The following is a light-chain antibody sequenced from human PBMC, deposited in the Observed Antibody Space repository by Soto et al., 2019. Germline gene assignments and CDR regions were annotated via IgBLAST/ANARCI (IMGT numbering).Light chain of an antibody. J-gene: IGKJ3*01. CDR2: GAS. CDR3: QQYDNLPPFT. Sequence: DIQMTQSPSSLSASVGARVSITCQASQDIRTSLSWFQQKPGRAPKLLIYGASNLETGVPSRFRGSGSGTDFTCTITSLQPEDSATYYWQQYDNLPPFTFGPGTKVDIK. V-gene: IGKV1-33*01. CDR1: QDIRTS.